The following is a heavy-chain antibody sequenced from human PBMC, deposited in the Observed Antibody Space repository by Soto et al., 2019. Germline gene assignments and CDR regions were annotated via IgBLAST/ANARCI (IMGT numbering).Heavy chain of an antibody. V-gene: IGHV4-4*07. Sequence: QVQLQESGPGLLKPSETLSLTCTVSGGSISSYYWSWIRQPAGKGLEWIGRIYTSGCTNYNPSLKSRVTMSVDTSKNQFALKLSSVTAADTAVYYCARACSSNSCYDVFDYWGQGTLVTVSS. CDR2: IYTSGCT. D-gene: IGHD2-2*01. CDR3: ARACSSNSCYDVFDY. CDR1: GGSISSYY. J-gene: IGHJ4*02.